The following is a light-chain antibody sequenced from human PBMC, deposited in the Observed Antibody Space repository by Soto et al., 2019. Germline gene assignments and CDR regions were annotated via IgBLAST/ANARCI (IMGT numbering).Light chain of an antibody. J-gene: IGKJ2*01. Sequence: EIMMTQSPATLSVSPGERATLSCRASQSVSSNLAWYQQKPGQAPRLLIYGASTMATGIPARFSGSGSGTEFTLTICSRQSEDFAVYYCQQYNNWPPGKYTFGQGTKLEIK. CDR2: GAS. CDR3: QQYNNWPPGKYT. CDR1: QSVSSN. V-gene: IGKV3-15*01.